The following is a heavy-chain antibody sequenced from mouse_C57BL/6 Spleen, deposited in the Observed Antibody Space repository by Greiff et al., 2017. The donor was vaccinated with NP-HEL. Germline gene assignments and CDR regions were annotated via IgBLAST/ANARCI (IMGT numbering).Heavy chain of an antibody. V-gene: IGHV1-69*01. Sequence: QVQLQQPGAELVMPGASVKLSCKASGYTFTSYWMHWVKQRPGQGLEWIGEIDPSDSYTNYNQKFKGKSTLTVDKSSSTAYMQLSSLTSEDSAVYFCAQEEEAMDYWGQGTSVTVSS. J-gene: IGHJ4*01. CDR1: GYTFTSYW. CDR2: IDPSDSYT. CDR3: AQEEEAMDY.